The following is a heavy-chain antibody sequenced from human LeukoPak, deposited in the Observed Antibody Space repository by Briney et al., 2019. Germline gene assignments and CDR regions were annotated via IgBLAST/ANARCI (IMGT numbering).Heavy chain of an antibody. D-gene: IGHD2-2*01. CDR3: ARANFLYCSSTSCLFDY. CDR2: INPNSGGT. Sequence: ALVKVSCKASGYTFTDYYMHWVRLAPGQGLEWMGRINPNSGGTNYVQKFQGWVTMTRDTSINTAYMELSRLTSDDTAVYYCARANFLYCSSTSCLFDYWGQGTLVTVSS. J-gene: IGHJ4*02. CDR1: GYTFTDYY. V-gene: IGHV1-2*04.